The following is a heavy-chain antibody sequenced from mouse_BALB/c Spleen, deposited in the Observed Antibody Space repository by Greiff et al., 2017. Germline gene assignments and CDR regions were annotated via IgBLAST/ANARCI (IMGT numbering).Heavy chain of an antibody. J-gene: IGHJ4*01. Sequence: QVQLKQSGAELVRPGASVKLSCKASGYTFTSYWINWVKQRPGQGLEWIGNIYPSDSYTNYNQKFKDKATLTVDKSSSTAYMQLSSPTSEDSAVYYCTRDDYAMDYWGQGTSVTVSS. CDR1: GYTFTSYW. V-gene: IGHV1-69*02. CDR3: TRDDYAMDY. CDR2: IYPSDSYT.